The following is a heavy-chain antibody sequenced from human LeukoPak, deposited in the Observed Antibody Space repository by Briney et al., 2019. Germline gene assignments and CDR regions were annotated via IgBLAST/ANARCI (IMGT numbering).Heavy chain of an antibody. CDR2: IWYDASNK. CDR1: GISFRSYG. J-gene: IGHJ4*02. CDR3: ATDISTHYFGS. D-gene: IGHD3-9*01. V-gene: IGHV3-30*02. Sequence: GGSLRLSCAASGISFRSYGMHWVRQAPGKGLEWVTFIWYDASNKYYAESVKGRFTISRDNSRNTVFLQMNSLRAEDTAIYYCATDISTHYFGSWGQGALVTVST.